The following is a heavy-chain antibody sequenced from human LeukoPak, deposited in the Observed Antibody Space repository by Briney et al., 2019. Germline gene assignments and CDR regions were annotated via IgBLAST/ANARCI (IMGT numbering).Heavy chain of an antibody. CDR1: GYTFIDYY. D-gene: IGHD2-2*01. CDR2: INPNSGAT. Sequence: ASVKVSCKSSGYTFIDYYIHWVRQAPGQGLEWMGSINPNSGATKYAQKFQGRVSMTRDTSINTAYMDLTNLRSDDTAIFYCARVKKLMPEFEFWGQGTLVTVSS. CDR3: ARVKKLMPEFEF. J-gene: IGHJ4*02. V-gene: IGHV1-2*02.